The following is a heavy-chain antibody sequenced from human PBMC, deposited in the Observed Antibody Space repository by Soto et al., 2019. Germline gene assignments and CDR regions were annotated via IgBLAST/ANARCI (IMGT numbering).Heavy chain of an antibody. J-gene: IGHJ4*02. V-gene: IGHV4-59*11. D-gene: IGHD3-16*01. Sequence: QVQLQESGPGLVKPSETLSLTCTVSGVSITSHYWTWIRQPPGKGLEWIGNIHYSGSTNYSPSLKGRVIISVDTSENQSSLKLSSVTTADTAVYYCTVGGAGHPFDYWXQ. CDR1: GVSITSHY. CDR2: IHYSGST. CDR3: TVGGAGHPFDY.